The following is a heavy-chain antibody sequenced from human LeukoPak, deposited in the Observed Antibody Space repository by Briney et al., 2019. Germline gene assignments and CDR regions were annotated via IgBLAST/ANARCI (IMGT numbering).Heavy chain of an antibody. CDR1: GYTFTSYA. CDR2: INPNSGGT. D-gene: IGHD2-2*01. J-gene: IGHJ4*02. V-gene: IGHV1-2*02. Sequence: ASVKVSCKASGYTFTSYAMHWVRQAPGQRLEWMGWINPNSGGTNYVQQFQGRVTMTRDTSISTAYMELSRLRSDDTAVYYCARLSGHCSSTSCSLEHFDYWGQGTLVTVS. CDR3: ARLSGHCSSTSCSLEHFDY.